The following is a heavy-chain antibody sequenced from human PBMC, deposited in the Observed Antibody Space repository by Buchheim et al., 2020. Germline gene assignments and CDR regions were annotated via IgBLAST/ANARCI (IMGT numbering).Heavy chain of an antibody. Sequence: QVQLVESGGGVVQPGRSLRLSCAASGFTFSSYGMHWVRQAPGKGLEWVAVISYDGSNKYYADSVKGRFTISRDNSKNTLYLQMNSLRAEDTAVYYCANGARFGSRYYYYGMDVWGQGTT. CDR3: ANGARFGSRYYYYGMDV. D-gene: IGHD3-10*01. CDR1: GFTFSSYG. CDR2: ISYDGSNK. V-gene: IGHV3-30*18. J-gene: IGHJ6*02.